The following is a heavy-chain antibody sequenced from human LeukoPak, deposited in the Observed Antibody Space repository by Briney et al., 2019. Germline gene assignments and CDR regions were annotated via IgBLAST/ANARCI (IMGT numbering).Heavy chain of an antibody. CDR1: GFTFSSYS. Sequence: PGGALRLSCAASGFTFSSYSMNWVRQAPGKGLGWVSSIISSSSYIYYADSVKGRFTISRDNAKNSLYLQMNSLRAEDTAVYYCARDMGNYYDSSGYAYAFDIWGQGTMVTVSS. D-gene: IGHD3-22*01. V-gene: IGHV3-21*01. CDR2: IISSSSYI. CDR3: ARDMGNYYDSSGYAYAFDI. J-gene: IGHJ3*02.